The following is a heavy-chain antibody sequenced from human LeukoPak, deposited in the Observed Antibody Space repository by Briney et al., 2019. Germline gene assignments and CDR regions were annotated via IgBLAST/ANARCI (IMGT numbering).Heavy chain of an antibody. D-gene: IGHD3-22*01. J-gene: IGHJ6*02. CDR2: IYYSGST. CDR3: ARETYDSSGPSFIGMDV. CDR1: GGSISSYC. V-gene: IGHV4-59*01. Sequence: SETLSLTCTVSGGSISSYCCSWIRQPPGKGLEWIGYIYYSGSTNYNPSLKSRVTISVDTSKNQFSLKLSSVTAADTAVYYCARETYDSSGPSFIGMDVWGRGTTVTVSS.